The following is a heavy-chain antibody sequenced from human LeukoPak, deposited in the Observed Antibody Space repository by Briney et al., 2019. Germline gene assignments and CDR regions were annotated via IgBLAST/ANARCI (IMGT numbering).Heavy chain of an antibody. CDR1: GGSISSYY. Sequence: SETLSLTCTVSGGSISSYYWSWIRQPPGKGLEWIGYIYYTGSTNYNPSLKSRVTISVDTSKNQFSLKPSSVTAADTAVYYCARGRWPQPTGDFDYWGQGTLVTVSS. V-gene: IGHV4-59*01. CDR3: ARGRWPQPTGDFDY. D-gene: IGHD5-24*01. CDR2: IYYTGST. J-gene: IGHJ4*02.